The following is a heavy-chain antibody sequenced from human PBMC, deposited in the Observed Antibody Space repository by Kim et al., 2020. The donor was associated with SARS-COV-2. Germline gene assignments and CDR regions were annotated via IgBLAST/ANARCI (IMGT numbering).Heavy chain of an antibody. Sequence: SGRSDHNPSLKSRVTQSLDTSRNQFSLKLSSVTAADTAIYFCTGHYHYDAWGQGAVVTVSS. J-gene: IGHJ4*02. V-gene: IGHV4-61*07. CDR2: SGRS. CDR3: TGHYHYDA. D-gene: IGHD3-22*01.